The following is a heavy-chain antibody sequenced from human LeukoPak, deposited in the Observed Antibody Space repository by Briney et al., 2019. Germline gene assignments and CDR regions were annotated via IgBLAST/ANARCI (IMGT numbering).Heavy chain of an antibody. J-gene: IGHJ4*02. CDR3: ARVNINNWHSCDY. CDR2: IYHSGSP. Sequence: SETLSLTCAVSGGSISSNNWWGWVRQPPGKGLEWIGEIYHSGSPNYNPSLKSRVTISVDKPRNHFSLNLSSVTAADTAVYYCARVNINNWHSCDYWGQGTLVTVSS. D-gene: IGHD1-1*01. V-gene: IGHV4-4*02. CDR1: GGSISSNNW.